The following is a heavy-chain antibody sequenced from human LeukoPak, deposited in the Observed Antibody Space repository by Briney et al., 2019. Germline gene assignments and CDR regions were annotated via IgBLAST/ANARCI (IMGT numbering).Heavy chain of an antibody. D-gene: IGHD6-19*01. CDR3: ARGWSSGWQDFDY. Sequence: GASVKVSCKDSGGTFSSYAISWVRQAPGQGLEWMGGIIPIFGTANYAQKFQGRVTITADESTSTAYMELSSLRSEDTAVYYCARGWSSGWQDFDYWGQGTLVTVSS. J-gene: IGHJ4*02. CDR2: IIPIFGTA. CDR1: GGTFSSYA. V-gene: IGHV1-69*13.